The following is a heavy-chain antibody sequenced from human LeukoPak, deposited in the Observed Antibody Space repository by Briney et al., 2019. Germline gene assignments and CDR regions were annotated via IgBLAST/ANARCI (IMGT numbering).Heavy chain of an antibody. J-gene: IGHJ4*02. CDR1: GFTFSSYW. V-gene: IGHV3-74*01. Sequence: GGTLRLSCAASGFTFSSYWMHWVRQAPGPGLVWVSRINENGRTTTYADSVKGRFTISRDDAKNTLYLQMNGLSDEDTALYYCARDFSGPYDYWGQGTLVTVSS. CDR2: INENGRTT. D-gene: IGHD1-26*01. CDR3: ARDFSGPYDY.